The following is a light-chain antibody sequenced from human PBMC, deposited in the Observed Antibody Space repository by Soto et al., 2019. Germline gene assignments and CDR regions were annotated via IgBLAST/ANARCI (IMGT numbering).Light chain of an antibody. J-gene: IGKJ1*01. CDR2: AAS. Sequence: DIQMTQSPSSLSASVGDRVTITCRASQSISSFLNWYQQKPGKAPKFLIYAASTLQSGVPSRFSGSGSGTDFTLTISSLQPEDFATYYCQQSYSNLRTFGQGTKVEIK. CDR3: QQSYSNLRT. V-gene: IGKV1-39*01. CDR1: QSISSF.